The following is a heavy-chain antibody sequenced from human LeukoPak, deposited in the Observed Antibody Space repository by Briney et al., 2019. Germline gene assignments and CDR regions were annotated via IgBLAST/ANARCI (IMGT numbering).Heavy chain of an antibody. V-gene: IGHV3-9*01. CDR1: GFTFDDYA. CDR3: AKDLVADQLLWFGEVGNWFDP. D-gene: IGHD3-10*01. J-gene: IGHJ5*02. CDR2: ISWNSGSI. Sequence: PGRSLRLSCAASGFTFDDYAMHWVRQAPGKGLEWVSGISWNSGSIGYADSVKGRFTISRDNSKNTLYLQMNSLRAEDTAVYYCAKDLVADQLLWFGEVGNWFDPWGQGTLVTVSS.